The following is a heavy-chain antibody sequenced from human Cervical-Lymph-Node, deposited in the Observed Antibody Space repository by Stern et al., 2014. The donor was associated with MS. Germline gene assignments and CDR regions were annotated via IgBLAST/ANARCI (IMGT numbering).Heavy chain of an antibody. V-gene: IGHV3-33*01. J-gene: IGHJ3*02. CDR2: IWSDGTNS. CDR1: GFTFSTYG. D-gene: IGHD2-2*01. Sequence: VQLVQSGGGVVQPGRSLRLSCAASGFTFSTYGMHWVRQAPGKVLEWVAVIWSDGTNSLYADSVKGRFTISRDNSKNTLYLQMNTLRTEDTAVYYCAREAPVEPAATDAFDIWGRGTMVAVSS. CDR3: AREAPVEPAATDAFDI.